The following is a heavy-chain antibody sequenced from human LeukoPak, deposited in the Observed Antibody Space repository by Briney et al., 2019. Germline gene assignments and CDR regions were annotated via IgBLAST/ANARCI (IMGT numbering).Heavy chain of an antibody. V-gene: IGHV3-23*01. D-gene: IGHD1-26*01. CDR3: AKEDSGSYLGGPSSNY. Sequence: QTGGSLRLSCTASGFSFSNYAMNWVRQAPGKGLEWVSTISGSNGNTYYADSVKGRFTISRDNSKNTLYLQMSSLRAEDTAVYYCAKEDSGSYLGGPSSNYWGQGTLVTVSS. J-gene: IGHJ4*02. CDR2: ISGSNGNT. CDR1: GFSFSNYA.